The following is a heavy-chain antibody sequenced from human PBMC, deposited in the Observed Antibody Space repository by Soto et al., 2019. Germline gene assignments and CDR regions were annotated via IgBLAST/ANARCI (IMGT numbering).Heavy chain of an antibody. V-gene: IGHV2-5*02. CDR1: ELSLSTSGVG. D-gene: IGHD3-10*01. CDR3: VHSHVLRWFGFDS. Sequence: QITLKESGPTLVEPTQTLTLTCTFSELSLSTSGVGVGWIRQPPGKALEWLALIYLDDDKRYSPSLKSRLTIPKVTSNNQVVLTMNNIDPVDTATYYCVHSHVLRWFGFDSWGQGTLVTVPS. J-gene: IGHJ4*02. CDR2: IYLDDDK.